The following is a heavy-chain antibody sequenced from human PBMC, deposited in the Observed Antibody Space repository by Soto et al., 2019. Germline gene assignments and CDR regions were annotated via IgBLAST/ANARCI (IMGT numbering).Heavy chain of an antibody. CDR3: ARTPIGYCSGGTCSNWFDP. Sequence: SETLSLTCTFSGCSISSSSYYWGWIRQPPGKGLEWIGSIYYSGSTYYNPSLKSRVTISVGTSKNQFSLKVRSVTAADTAVYYCARTPIGYCSGGTCSNWFDPWGQGILVTVSS. D-gene: IGHD2-15*01. V-gene: IGHV4-39*07. CDR2: IYYSGST. CDR1: GCSISSSSYY. J-gene: IGHJ5*02.